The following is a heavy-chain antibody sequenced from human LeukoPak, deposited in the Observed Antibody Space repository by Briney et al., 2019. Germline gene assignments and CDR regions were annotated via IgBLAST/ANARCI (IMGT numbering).Heavy chain of an antibody. V-gene: IGHV4-39*07. D-gene: IGHD3-10*01. CDR1: GGSISSSSYY. Sequence: SETLSLTCTVSGGSISSSSYYWGWIRQPPGKGLEWIGSIYYSGSTYYNPSLKSRVTISLDKSKNQVSLKLSSVTAADTAVYYCARGLRGVRGVIFDYWGQGTLVTVSS. CDR3: ARGLRGVRGVIFDY. J-gene: IGHJ4*02. CDR2: IYYSGST.